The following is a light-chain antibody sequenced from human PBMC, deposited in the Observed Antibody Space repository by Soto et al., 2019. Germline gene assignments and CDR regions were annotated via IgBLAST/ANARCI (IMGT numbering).Light chain of an antibody. Sequence: DIQMTQSPSTLSASVGDRVTITCRASQSISSWLAWYQQKPGKAPKLLIYDTSSLESGAPSRFSGSGSGTEFTLTISRLQPDDFATYYCQQYNSYLLTCGGGTKVEIK. CDR1: QSISSW. CDR3: QQYNSYLLT. J-gene: IGKJ4*01. V-gene: IGKV1-5*01. CDR2: DTS.